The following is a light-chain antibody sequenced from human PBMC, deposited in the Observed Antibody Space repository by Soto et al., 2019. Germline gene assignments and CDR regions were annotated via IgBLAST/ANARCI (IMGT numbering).Light chain of an antibody. J-gene: IGLJ2*01. CDR3: SLYRGANKEV. CDR2: DVS. CDR1: INDVGIYTY. Sequence: QSALTQPASVSGSPGQSITISCTETINDVGIYTYVSWYQHHPGKAPKLMIYDVSNRPSGVSDRFSGSKSGNTASLTISGLQTEDEADYYCSLYRGANKEVFGGGTKLTVL. V-gene: IGLV2-14*03.